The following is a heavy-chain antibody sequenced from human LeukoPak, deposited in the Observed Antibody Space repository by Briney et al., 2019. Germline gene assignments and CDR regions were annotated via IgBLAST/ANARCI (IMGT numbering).Heavy chain of an antibody. Sequence: PGGSLRLSCAASGFTFSSYWMHLVRQVPGRGLVWVSRINSDGTSTSYADSVKGRFTISRDNAKNTLYLQMNSLRAEDTAVYYCASGSRGPYSGSYLRWGQGTLVTVSS. CDR1: GFTFSSYW. D-gene: IGHD1-26*01. CDR3: ASGSRGPYSGSYLR. J-gene: IGHJ4*02. V-gene: IGHV3-74*01. CDR2: INSDGTST.